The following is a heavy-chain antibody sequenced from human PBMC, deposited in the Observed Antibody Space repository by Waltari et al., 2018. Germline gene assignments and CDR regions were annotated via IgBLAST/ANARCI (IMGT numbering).Heavy chain of an antibody. CDR3: ARASTIFGVVTRFDP. J-gene: IGHJ5*02. CDR1: GGSISSGSYY. D-gene: IGHD3-3*01. Sequence: QVQLQESGPGLVKPSQTLSLTCTVSGGSISSGSYYWSWIRQPAGKGLEWIGRIYTSGSTNSTPPLKSRVTISVDTSKNQFSLKLSSVTAADTAVYYCARASTIFGVVTRFDPWGQGTLVTVSS. V-gene: IGHV4-61*02. CDR2: IYTSGST.